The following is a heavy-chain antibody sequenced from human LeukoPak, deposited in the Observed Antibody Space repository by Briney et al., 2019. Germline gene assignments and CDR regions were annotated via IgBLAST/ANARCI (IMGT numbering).Heavy chain of an antibody. J-gene: IGHJ4*02. V-gene: IGHV4-61*08. D-gene: IGHD3-3*01. CDR1: GGSISSGGYY. CDR2: VHYSGST. Sequence: KPSETLSLTCTVSGGSISSGGYYCSWIRQHPGKGLEWIGYVHYSGSTNYNPSLKSRVTISVDTSKNQFSLKLSSVTAADTAVYYCARVASDFWSGYYLDYWGQGTLVTVSS. CDR3: ARVASDFWSGYYLDY.